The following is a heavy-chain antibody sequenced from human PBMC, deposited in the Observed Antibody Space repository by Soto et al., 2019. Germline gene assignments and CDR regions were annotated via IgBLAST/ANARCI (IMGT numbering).Heavy chain of an antibody. J-gene: IGHJ4*02. V-gene: IGHV4-30-4*01. CDR3: AREKGYISVPKTFDY. CDR1: GGSVSSGDYF. D-gene: IGHD5-12*01. CDR2: IYDSGSS. Sequence: QVQLEESGPGLVKPSQTLSLTCTVSGGSVSSGDYFWSWIRQPPGKGLEWIGYIYDSGSSYYNPSLKSRVTMSVDTSKYQFSLQLSSVTAADSAMYYCAREKGYISVPKTFDYWGQGTLVNVSS.